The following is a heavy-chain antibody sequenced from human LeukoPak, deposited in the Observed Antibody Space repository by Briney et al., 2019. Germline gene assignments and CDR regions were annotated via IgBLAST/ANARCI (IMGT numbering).Heavy chain of an antibody. V-gene: IGHV3-30-3*01. CDR3: ARDYGGNGYFDY. D-gene: IGHD4-17*01. CDR1: GFTFSSYA. J-gene: IGHJ4*02. CDR2: ISYDGSNK. Sequence: GGSLRLSCAASGFTFSSYAMHWVRQAPGKGLGWVAVISYDGSNKYYADSVKGRFTISRGNSKNTLYLQMNSLRAEDTAVYYCARDYGGNGYFDYWGQGTLVTVSS.